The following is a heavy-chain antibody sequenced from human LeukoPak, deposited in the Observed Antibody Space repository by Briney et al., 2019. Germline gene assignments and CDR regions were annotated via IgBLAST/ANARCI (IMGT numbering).Heavy chain of an antibody. J-gene: IGHJ6*03. V-gene: IGHV3-11*01. CDR1: GFTFSDYY. D-gene: IGHD3-9*01. Sequence: GGSLRLSCAASGFTFSDYYMSWIRQAPGKGLEWLSGISWNSGTRGYADSVKGRFTISRDNSKNTLYLQMSSLRAEDTAVYYCAKGGGFDWLNYYYMDVWGKGTTVIISS. CDR2: ISWNSGTR. CDR3: AKGGGFDWLNYYYMDV.